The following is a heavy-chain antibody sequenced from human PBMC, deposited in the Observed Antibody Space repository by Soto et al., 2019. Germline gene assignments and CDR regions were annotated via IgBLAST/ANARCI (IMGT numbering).Heavy chain of an antibody. CDR1: GYTFTSYG. D-gene: IGHD3-3*01. CDR3: AREGDSWSGYYMAGEGYYYYGMDV. CDR2: ISAYNGNT. V-gene: IGHV1-18*01. J-gene: IGHJ6*02. Sequence: ASVKVSCKASGYTFTSYGISWVRQAPGQGLEWMGWISAYNGNTNYAQKLQGRVTMTTDTSTSTAYMELRSLRSDDTAVYYCAREGDSWSGYYMAGEGYYYYGMDVWGQGTTVTVSS.